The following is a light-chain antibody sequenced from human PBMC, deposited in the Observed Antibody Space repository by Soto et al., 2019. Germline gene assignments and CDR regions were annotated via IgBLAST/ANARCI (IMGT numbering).Light chain of an antibody. V-gene: IGLV2-11*01. Sequence: QSALTQPRSVSGSPGQSVTISCTGTSSDVGGYNYVSWYQQHPGKAPKLMIYDVSKRPSGVPDRFSGSKSGNTASLTISGLKAEDEADYYCCSYAGAYTRVFGTGTKSPS. J-gene: IGLJ1*01. CDR3: CSYAGAYTRV. CDR1: SSDVGGYNY. CDR2: DVS.